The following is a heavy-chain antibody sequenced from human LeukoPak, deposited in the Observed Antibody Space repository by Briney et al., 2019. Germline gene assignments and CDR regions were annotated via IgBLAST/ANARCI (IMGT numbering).Heavy chain of an antibody. Sequence: SETLSLTCAVSGGSISSSNWWSWVRQPPGKGLEWIGEIYHSGSTNYNPSLKSRVTISVDTSKNQFSLKLSSVTAADTAVYYCASLRTVSSSTSSSLDLDYWGQGTLVTVSS. V-gene: IGHV4-4*02. D-gene: IGHD6-13*01. J-gene: IGHJ4*02. CDR2: IYHSGST. CDR1: GGSISSSNW. CDR3: ASLRTVSSSTSSSLDLDY.